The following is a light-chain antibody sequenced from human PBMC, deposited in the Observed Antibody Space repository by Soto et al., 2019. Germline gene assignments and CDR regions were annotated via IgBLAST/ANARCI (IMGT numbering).Light chain of an antibody. Sequence: EIVMTQSPATLSVSPGERATLSCRASQSVSSNLAWYQQKPGQAPRLLIYGASTRATGIPARFSGSGSGTEFTPTISSLQSEDFAVYSCQQYNNWPHGFGPGTKVDIK. V-gene: IGKV3-15*01. CDR1: QSVSSN. J-gene: IGKJ3*01. CDR3: QQYNNWPHG. CDR2: GAS.